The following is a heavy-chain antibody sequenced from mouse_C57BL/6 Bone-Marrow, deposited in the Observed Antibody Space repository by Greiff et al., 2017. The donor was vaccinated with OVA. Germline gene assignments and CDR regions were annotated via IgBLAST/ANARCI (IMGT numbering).Heavy chain of an antibody. V-gene: IGHV5-6*01. Sequence: EVHLVESGGDLVKPGGSLKLSCAASGFTFSSYGMSWVSQTPDKRLEWVATISSGGSYTYYPDSVKGRFTISRDNAKNTLYLQMSSLKSEDTAMYYCARSYHYGSSYCAMDYWGQGTSVTVSS. CDR1: GFTFSSYG. CDR2: ISSGGSYT. J-gene: IGHJ4*01. D-gene: IGHD1-1*01. CDR3: ARSYHYGSSYCAMDY.